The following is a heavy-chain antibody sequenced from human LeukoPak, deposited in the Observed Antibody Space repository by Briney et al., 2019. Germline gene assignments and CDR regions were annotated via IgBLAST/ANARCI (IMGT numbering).Heavy chain of an antibody. CDR3: ASLGGLGSWNFGY. J-gene: IGHJ4*02. D-gene: IGHD3-10*01. CDR1: GGSISSYY. CDR2: IYYSGST. V-gene: IGHV4-59*01. Sequence: SETLSLTCTVSGGSISSYYWSWIRQPPGKGLEWIGYIYYSGSTNYNPSLKNRVTISLDTSKSQFSLGLTSVTAADTAVYYCASLGGLGSWNFGYWGQGTLVTVPS.